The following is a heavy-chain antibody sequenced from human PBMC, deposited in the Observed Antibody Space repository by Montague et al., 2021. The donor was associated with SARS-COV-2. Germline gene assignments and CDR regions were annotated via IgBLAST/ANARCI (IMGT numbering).Heavy chain of an antibody. V-gene: IGHV4-59*01. CDR2: IYDSGGA. CDR1: GGSMRRYY. J-gene: IGHJ4*02. Sequence: ETLSLTCTISGGSMRRYYWTWIRQLPGKELEWIGSIYDSGGARYNPSLKSRVSISVDASKNQFSLRVTSVTAADTAVYFCARRGTGNYEILDHWGQGILVTVSS. CDR3: ARRGTGNYEILDH. D-gene: IGHD3-3*01.